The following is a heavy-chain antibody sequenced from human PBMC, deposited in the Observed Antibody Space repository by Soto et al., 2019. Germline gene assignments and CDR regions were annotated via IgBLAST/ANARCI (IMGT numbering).Heavy chain of an antibody. CDR1: GDSISDTRYY. CDR3: ARDPPDFHSAFDY. J-gene: IGHJ4*02. V-gene: IGHV4-39*02. Sequence: PSGTLSLTCSVLGDSISDTRYYWGWIRQSPEKGLEWIGIISHDGHAYYNPSLKSRVTLFADTSRNQFSLHLNSVTPEDTAVYYCARDPPDFHSAFDYWGQGTLVTVSS. D-gene: IGHD4-4*01. CDR2: ISHDGHA.